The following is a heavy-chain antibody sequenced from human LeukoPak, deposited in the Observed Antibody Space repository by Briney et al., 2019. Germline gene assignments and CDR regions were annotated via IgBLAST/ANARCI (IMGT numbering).Heavy chain of an antibody. CDR3: AREGWEDIAAAGNFRYFDY. J-gene: IGHJ4*02. Sequence: GGSLRLSCAASGFTFSSYAMHWVRQAPGKGLEWVAVISYDGSNKYYADSVKGRFTISRDNSKNTLYLQMNSLRAEDTAVYYCAREGWEDIAAAGNFRYFDYWGQGTLVTVSS. D-gene: IGHD6-13*01. V-gene: IGHV3-30*04. CDR1: GFTFSSYA. CDR2: ISYDGSNK.